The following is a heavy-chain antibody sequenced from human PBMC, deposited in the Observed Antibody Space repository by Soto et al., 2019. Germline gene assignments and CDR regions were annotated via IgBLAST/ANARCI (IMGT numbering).Heavy chain of an antibody. V-gene: IGHV1-69*13. Sequence: VASVKVSCKASGGTFSSYAISWVRQAPGQGLEWMGGIIPIFGTANYAQKFQGRVTITADESTSTAYMELSSLRSEDTAVYYCASGYYYDSSGYLLFDYWGQGTLVTVSS. J-gene: IGHJ4*02. D-gene: IGHD3-22*01. CDR2: IIPIFGTA. CDR3: ASGYYYDSSGYLLFDY. CDR1: GGTFSSYA.